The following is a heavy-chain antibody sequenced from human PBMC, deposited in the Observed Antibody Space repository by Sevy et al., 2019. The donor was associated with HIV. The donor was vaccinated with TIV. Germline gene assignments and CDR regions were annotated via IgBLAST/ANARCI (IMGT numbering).Heavy chain of an antibody. V-gene: IGHV4-38-2*01. J-gene: IGHJ4*02. CDR2: IYHSGSA. CDR1: GYSISSGYY. D-gene: IGHD4-4*01. Sequence: SETRSLTCAVSGYSISSGYYWGWIRQPPGKGLEWIGSIYHSGSAYYNPSLKSRVTISVDTSKNQFSLKLSSVTAADTAVYYCARHPTWRRAYSNYYFDYWGQGTLVTVSS. CDR3: ARHPTWRRAYSNYYFDY.